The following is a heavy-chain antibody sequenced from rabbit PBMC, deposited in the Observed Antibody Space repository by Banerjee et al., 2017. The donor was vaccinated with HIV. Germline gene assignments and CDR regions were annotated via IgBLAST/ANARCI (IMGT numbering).Heavy chain of an antibody. J-gene: IGHJ4*01. CDR1: GIDFSNHYY. V-gene: IGHV1S43*01. CDR3: ARSDAGSNYGYFNL. D-gene: IGHD8-1*01. Sequence: QEQLEESGGGLVKPGGTLTLTCKASGIDFSNHYYMCWVRQAPGKGLELIACIVTSTGSTWYASWVNGRFTISKTSSTTVTLQLTSLTAADTATYFCARSDAGSNYGYFNLWGPGTLVTVS. CDR2: IVTSTGST.